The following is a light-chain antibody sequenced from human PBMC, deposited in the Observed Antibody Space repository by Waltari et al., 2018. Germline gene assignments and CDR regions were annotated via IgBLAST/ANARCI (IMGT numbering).Light chain of an antibody. CDR2: SNN. CDR3: AVWDDSLSGNWV. J-gene: IGLJ3*02. CDR1: SPNLGSNH. V-gene: IGLV1-47*01. Sequence: QSVMTQAPSASGPPGQRVTISCSGSSPNLGSNHVYWYQQLPGTAPKLLIHSNNRRPSGVPDRFSGSKSGTSASLVISGLRSEDEADYYCAVWDDSLSGNWVFGRGTKLTVL.